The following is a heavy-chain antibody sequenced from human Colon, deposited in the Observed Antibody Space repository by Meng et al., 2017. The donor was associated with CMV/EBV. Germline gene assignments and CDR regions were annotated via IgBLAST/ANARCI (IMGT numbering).Heavy chain of an antibody. Sequence: FRNCRINWSRQAPGKGLEWVGRIRSESVGGTTDYSAPVKGRFTISRDDSKNTVYLHMNNLKTEDTAVYYCATEVLKWLGSESVDFWGQGTLVTVSS. CDR3: ATEVLKWLGSESVDF. CDR1: FRNCR. D-gene: IGHD3-10*01. CDR2: IRSESVGGTT. V-gene: IGHV3-15*07. J-gene: IGHJ4*02.